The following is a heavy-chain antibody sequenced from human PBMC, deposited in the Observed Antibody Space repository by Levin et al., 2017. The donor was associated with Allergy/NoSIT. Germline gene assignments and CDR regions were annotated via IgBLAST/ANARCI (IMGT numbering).Heavy chain of an antibody. CDR2: ISYDGSNK. CDR3: ARDPDYGGLDY. D-gene: IGHD4-23*01. Sequence: GESLKISCAASGFTFSSYAMHWVRQAPGKGLEWVAVISYDGSNKYYADSVKGRFTISRDNSKNTLYLQMNSLRAEDTAVYYCARDPDYGGLDYWGQGTLVTVSS. CDR1: GFTFSSYA. V-gene: IGHV3-30*04. J-gene: IGHJ4*02.